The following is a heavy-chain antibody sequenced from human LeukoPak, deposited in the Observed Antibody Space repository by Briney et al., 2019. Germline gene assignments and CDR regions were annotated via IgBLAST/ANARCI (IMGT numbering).Heavy chain of an antibody. CDR1: GFTFSSYA. Sequence: LPGGSLRLSCAASGFTFSSYAMSWVRQAPGKGLEWLSAISGSGGSTYYADSVKGRFTISRDNSKNTLYLQMNSLRAEDTSVYYCAKGVSCSGGSCYSDYFDYWGQGTLVTVSS. J-gene: IGHJ4*02. D-gene: IGHD2-15*01. CDR3: AKGVSCSGGSCYSDYFDY. CDR2: ISGSGGST. V-gene: IGHV3-23*01.